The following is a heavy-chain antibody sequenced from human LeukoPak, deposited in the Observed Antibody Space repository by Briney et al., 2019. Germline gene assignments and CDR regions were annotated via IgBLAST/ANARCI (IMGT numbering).Heavy chain of an antibody. Sequence: PGGSLRLSCAASGFTFSTYALSWVREAPGTGLEWISSITGSGDSTYYADSVRGRFTISRDNSKNTLYLQLNSLRVEDTAVYYCARSMRIVVVPAAPSIFDYWGLGTLVTVSP. J-gene: IGHJ4*02. D-gene: IGHD2-2*01. CDR1: GFTFSTYA. CDR3: ARSMRIVVVPAAPSIFDY. V-gene: IGHV3-23*01. CDR2: ITGSGDST.